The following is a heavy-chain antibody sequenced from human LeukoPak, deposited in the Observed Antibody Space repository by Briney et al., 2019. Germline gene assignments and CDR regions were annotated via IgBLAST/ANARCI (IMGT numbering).Heavy chain of an antibody. CDR1: GFTVSSNY. D-gene: IGHD2/OR15-2a*01. CDR3: ARDLSMN. Sequence: GGSLRLSCAASGFTVSSNYMGWVRQAPGKGLEWVSVIYSGGSTYYADSVKGGSTISRDTSSNTLYLQMSSLRREPAAVYYCARDLSMNWGQGSPVTASS. CDR2: IYSGGST. V-gene: IGHV3-66*01. J-gene: IGHJ4*02.